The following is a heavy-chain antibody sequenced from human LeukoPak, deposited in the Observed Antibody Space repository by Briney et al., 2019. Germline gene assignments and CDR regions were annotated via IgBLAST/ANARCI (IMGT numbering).Heavy chain of an antibody. CDR1: GFTFSSYA. CDR3: AKASLGYGDYGYFDY. V-gene: IGHV3-23*01. Sequence: GGSLRLSCAASGFTFSSYAMSWVRQAPGKGLEWVSAISGSGGSAYYADSVKGRFTISRDNSKNTLYLQMNSLRAEDTAVYYCAKASLGYGDYGYFDYWGQGTLVTVSS. J-gene: IGHJ4*02. CDR2: ISGSGGSA. D-gene: IGHD4-17*01.